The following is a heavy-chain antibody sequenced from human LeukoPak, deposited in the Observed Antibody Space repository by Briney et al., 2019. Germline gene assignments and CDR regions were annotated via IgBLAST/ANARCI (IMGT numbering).Heavy chain of an antibody. CDR1: GYTFTSYY. Sequence: GASVKVSCKASGYTFTSYYMHWVRQAPGQGLEWMGILNPSGGSTSYAQKFQGRVTMTRDTSTSTVYMELSSLRSEDTAVYYCAILSPDGFDYRGQGTLGTVSS. J-gene: IGHJ4*02. V-gene: IGHV1-46*03. CDR2: LNPSGGST. CDR3: AILSPDGFDY.